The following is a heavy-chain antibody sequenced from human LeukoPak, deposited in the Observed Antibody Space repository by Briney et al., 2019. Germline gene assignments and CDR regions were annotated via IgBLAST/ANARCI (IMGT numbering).Heavy chain of an antibody. D-gene: IGHD3-10*01. CDR2: FSSSISTI. CDR1: GFTFSSYT. J-gene: IGHJ4*02. Sequence: GGSLRLSCAASGFTFSSYTMNGVRQAQGKGLEGVSYFSSSISTIHYADSVKRRFTISRDNAKNSLYLQMNSLRDEDTAVYYCARDGGYGSGSYGYWGQGTLVIVSS. CDR3: ARDGGYGSGSYGY. V-gene: IGHV3-48*02.